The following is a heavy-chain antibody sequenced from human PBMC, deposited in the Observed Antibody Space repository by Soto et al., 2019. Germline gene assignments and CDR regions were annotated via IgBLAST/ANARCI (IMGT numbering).Heavy chain of an antibody. J-gene: IGHJ6*02. Sequence: ASVKVSCKASGYTFTSYGISWVRQAPGQGLEWMGWISAYNGNTNYAQKLQGRVTMTTDTSTSTAYMELRSLRSDDTAVYYCAREWYNWNYGYYYYYGMDVWGQGTTVTVSS. D-gene: IGHD1-7*01. V-gene: IGHV1-18*01. CDR1: GYTFTSYG. CDR2: ISAYNGNT. CDR3: AREWYNWNYGYYYYYGMDV.